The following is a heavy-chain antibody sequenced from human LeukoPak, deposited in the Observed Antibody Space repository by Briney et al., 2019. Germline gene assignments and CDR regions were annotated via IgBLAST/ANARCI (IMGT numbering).Heavy chain of an antibody. D-gene: IGHD3-10*01. CDR3: ARAAWFGTRYYFDY. CDR2: VYSGGST. V-gene: IGHV3-53*01. Sequence: GGSLRLSCAASGFTVSSNHMSWVRQAPGKGLEWVSVVYSGGSTYYADSVKGRFTISRDNSKNTLYLQMNSLRAEDTAVYYCARAAWFGTRYYFDYWGQGTLVTVSS. J-gene: IGHJ4*02. CDR1: GFTVSSNH.